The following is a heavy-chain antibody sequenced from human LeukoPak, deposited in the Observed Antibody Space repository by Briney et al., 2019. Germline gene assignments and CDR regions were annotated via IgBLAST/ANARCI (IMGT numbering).Heavy chain of an antibody. Sequence: SETLSLTCTVSGGSISSSSYYWGWIRQPRGKGLEWIGSIYYSGSTYYNPSLKSRVTISVDTSKNQFSLKLSSVTAADTAVYYCARYQLLSWDAFDIWGQGTMVTVSS. CDR3: ARYQLLSWDAFDI. V-gene: IGHV4-39*01. CDR1: GGSISSSSYY. CDR2: IYYSGST. J-gene: IGHJ3*02. D-gene: IGHD2-2*01.